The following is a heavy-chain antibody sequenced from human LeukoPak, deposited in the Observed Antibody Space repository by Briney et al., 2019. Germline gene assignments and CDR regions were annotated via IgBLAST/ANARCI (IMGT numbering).Heavy chain of an antibody. D-gene: IGHD6-13*01. J-gene: IGHJ4*02. V-gene: IGHV4-39*01. CDR3: ARHSYSSSWFRQLNPFDY. Sequence: PSETLSLTGTVSGGSISSGSYYWSWIRQPPGKGLERIGEINHSGSTNYNPSRESRVTTSVDTSNNQFSLRLSSVTAADTAVYYCARHSYSSSWFRQLNPFDYWGQGTLVTVSS. CDR2: INHSGST. CDR1: GGSISSGSYY.